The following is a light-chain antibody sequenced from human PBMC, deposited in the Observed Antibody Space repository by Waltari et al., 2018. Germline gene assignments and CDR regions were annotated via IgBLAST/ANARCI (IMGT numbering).Light chain of an antibody. CDR2: AAS. V-gene: IGKV3-20*01. J-gene: IGKJ1*01. Sequence: EVVLTQSPGTLSLSPGERATFSCRASQSVGKYIVWYQQRPGQAPRLLIYAASTRATGIPDRFSGSGSGTDFSLTISRLEPEDFAVYYCQNHERLPATFGQGTKVEI. CDR3: QNHERLPAT. CDR1: QSVGKY.